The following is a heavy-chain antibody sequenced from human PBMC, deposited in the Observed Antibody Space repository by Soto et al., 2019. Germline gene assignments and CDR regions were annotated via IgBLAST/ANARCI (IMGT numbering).Heavy chain of an antibody. Sequence: PGGSLRLSCAASGFTFRSYAMSWVRQAPGKGMEWVSGISGGGGSTYYADSVKGRFNYSQENSERTIYLQMNSLRAEDTAVYCFAKVGGYDFWSGYYPFDYWGQGPLVSVSS. V-gene: IGHV3-23*01. CDR1: GFTFRSYA. J-gene: IGHJ4*02. CDR3: AKVGGYDFWSGYYPFDY. CDR2: ISGGGGST. D-gene: IGHD3-3*01.